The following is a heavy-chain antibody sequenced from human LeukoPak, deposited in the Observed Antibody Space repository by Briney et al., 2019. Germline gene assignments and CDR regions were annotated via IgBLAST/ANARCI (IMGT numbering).Heavy chain of an antibody. J-gene: IGHJ5*02. Sequence: SETLSLTCTVSGGSISSYYWSWIRQPPGKGLEWIGYIYYSGSTNYNPSLKSRVTISVDTSKNQFSLKLSSVTAADTAVYYCASAYCTNGVCYRSWFDPWGQGTLVTVPS. V-gene: IGHV4-59*12. CDR2: IYYSGST. D-gene: IGHD2-8*01. CDR3: ASAYCTNGVCYRSWFDP. CDR1: GGSISSYY.